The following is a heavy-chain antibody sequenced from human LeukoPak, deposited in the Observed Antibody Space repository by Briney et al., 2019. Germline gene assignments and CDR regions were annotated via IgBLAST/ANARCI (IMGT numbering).Heavy chain of an antibody. CDR1: GFTFSNYA. CDR3: AKTSQYSSGWFDY. J-gene: IGHJ4*01. CDR2: ISGSGGST. Sequence: QSGGSLRLSCAASGFTFSNYAMSWVRQAPGKGLEWVSTISGSGGSTYYVDSVKGRFTISRDNSRNTLDIEMNSLRPEDTAVYYCAKTSQYSSGWFDYWGQEPWSPSPQ. D-gene: IGHD6-19*01. V-gene: IGHV3-23*01.